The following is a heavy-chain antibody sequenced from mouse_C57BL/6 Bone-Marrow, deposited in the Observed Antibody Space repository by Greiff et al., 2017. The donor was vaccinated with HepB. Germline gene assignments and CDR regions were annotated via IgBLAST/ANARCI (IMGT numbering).Heavy chain of an antibody. CDR3: ARDEEYYGSSYVGLDY. D-gene: IGHD1-1*01. Sequence: EVQLQQSGPELVKPGASVKISCKASGYTFTDYYMNWVKQSHGKSLEWIGDINPNNGGTSYNQKFKGKATLTVDKSSSTAYMELRSLTSEDSAVYYCARDEEYYGSSYVGLDYWGQGTSVTVSS. CDR2: INPNNGGT. CDR1: GYTFTDYY. V-gene: IGHV1-26*01. J-gene: IGHJ4*01.